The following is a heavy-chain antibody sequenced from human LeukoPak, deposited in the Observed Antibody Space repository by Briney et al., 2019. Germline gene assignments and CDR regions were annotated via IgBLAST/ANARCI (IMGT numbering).Heavy chain of an antibody. CDR2: ISGSGGST. Sequence: GASLRLSCAASGFTFSSYAMSWVRQAPGKGLEWVSAISGSGGSTYYADSVEGRFTISRDNSKNTLYLQMNSLRAEDTAVYYCAKDRTSYYDFWSGYYPGGFDYWGQGTLVTVSS. V-gene: IGHV3-23*01. J-gene: IGHJ4*02. D-gene: IGHD3-3*01. CDR3: AKDRTSYYDFWSGYYPGGFDY. CDR1: GFTFSSYA.